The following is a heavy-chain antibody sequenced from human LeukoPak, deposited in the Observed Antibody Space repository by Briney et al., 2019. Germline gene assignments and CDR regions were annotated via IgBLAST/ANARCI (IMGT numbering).Heavy chain of an antibody. Sequence: GGSLRLSCAASGFTFNNYAMGWVRQAPGKGLEWVSAISVSGSTTYYADSVKGRFTISRGNSKTTLFLQMNSLRAEDTAVYYCAKVILRLGAFDYWGQGTLVTVSS. V-gene: IGHV3-23*01. D-gene: IGHD1-26*01. J-gene: IGHJ4*02. CDR2: ISVSGSTT. CDR3: AKVILRLGAFDY. CDR1: GFTFNNYA.